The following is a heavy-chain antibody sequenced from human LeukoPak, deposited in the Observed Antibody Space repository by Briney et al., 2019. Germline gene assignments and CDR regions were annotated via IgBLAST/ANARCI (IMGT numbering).Heavy chain of an antibody. CDR3: ARTLKYYYDSSGYRNWFDP. J-gene: IGHJ5*02. Sequence: SETLSLTCAVYGGSFSGYYWSWIRQPPGKGLEWIGEINHSGSTNYNPSLKSRVTISVDTSKNQFSLKLSSETAADTAVYYCARTLKYYYDSSGYRNWFDPWGQGTLVTVSS. D-gene: IGHD3-22*01. CDR2: INHSGST. CDR1: GGSFSGYY. V-gene: IGHV4-34*01.